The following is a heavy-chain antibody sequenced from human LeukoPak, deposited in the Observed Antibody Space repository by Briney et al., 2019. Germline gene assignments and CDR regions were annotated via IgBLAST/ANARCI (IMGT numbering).Heavy chain of an antibody. CDR3: TTVTMVRDYDY. CDR1: GFTFSSYW. D-gene: IGHD3-10*01. V-gene: IGHV3-15*01. J-gene: IGHJ4*02. Sequence: PGGSLRLSCAASGFTFSSYWMSWVRQAPGKGLEWVGRIKHKRDGGTTDYAAPVKGRFTISRDDSKNMLYLEMNSLKIEDTAVYYCTTVTMVRDYDYWGRGTLVTVSS. CDR2: IKHKRDGGTT.